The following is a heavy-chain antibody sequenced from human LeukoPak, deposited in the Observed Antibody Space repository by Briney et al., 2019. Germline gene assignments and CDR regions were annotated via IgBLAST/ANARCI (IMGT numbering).Heavy chain of an antibody. D-gene: IGHD5-18*01. J-gene: IGHJ4*02. CDR3: AREGDTAMVTQSLFDY. CDR1: GGSFSGYY. V-gene: IGHV4-34*01. Sequence: SETLSLTCAVYGGSFSGYYWSWIRQPPGKGLEWIGEINHSGSTNYNPSLKSRVTISVDTSKNQFSLKLSSVTAADTAVYYCAREGDTAMVTQSLFDYWGQGTLVTVSS. CDR2: INHSGST.